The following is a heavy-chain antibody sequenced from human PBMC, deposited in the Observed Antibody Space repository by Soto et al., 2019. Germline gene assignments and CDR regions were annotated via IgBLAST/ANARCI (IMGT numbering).Heavy chain of an antibody. Sequence: SETLSLTCAVYGGSFSGYYWSWIRQPPGKGPEWIGEINHSGSTNYNPSLKSRVTILVDTSKNQFSLKLSSVTAADTAVYYCARGLYDFWSGYPPHAFDIWGQGTMVTVSS. CDR1: GGSFSGYY. CDR3: ARGLYDFWSGYPPHAFDI. D-gene: IGHD3-3*01. CDR2: INHSGST. V-gene: IGHV4-34*01. J-gene: IGHJ3*02.